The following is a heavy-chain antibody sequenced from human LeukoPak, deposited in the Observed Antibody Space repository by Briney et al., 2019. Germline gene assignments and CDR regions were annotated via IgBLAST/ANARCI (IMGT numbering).Heavy chain of an antibody. CDR1: GYTFTNHG. V-gene: IGHV1-18*01. D-gene: IGHD3-10*01. Sequence: SVKVSCKASGYTFTNHGIGWVRQAPGQGLEWVGWISDHSRDGHYAQKFQGRVTMTSDTSATTAYMELRSLRSDDTAVYYCARKNSGSKDDAFDIWGQGTMVTVSA. J-gene: IGHJ3*02. CDR3: ARKNSGSKDDAFDI. CDR2: ISDHSRDG.